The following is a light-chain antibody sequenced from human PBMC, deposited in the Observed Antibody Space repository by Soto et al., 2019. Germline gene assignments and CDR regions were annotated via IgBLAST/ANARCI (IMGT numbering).Light chain of an antibody. CDR2: GAS. CDR1: QSVASRN. Sequence: EIVLTQSPGTLSLSPGERATLSCRASQSVASRNLAWYQQKSGQAPRLLIYGASSRATGIPARFGGSGSGTEFTLTISSLQSEDFAVYYCQQYNNWPPNTFGQGTKVDIK. V-gene: IGKV3-15*01. J-gene: IGKJ1*01. CDR3: QQYNNWPPNT.